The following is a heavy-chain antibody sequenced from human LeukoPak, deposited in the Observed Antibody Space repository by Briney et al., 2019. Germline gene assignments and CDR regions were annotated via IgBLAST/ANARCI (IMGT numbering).Heavy chain of an antibody. V-gene: IGHV3-23*01. CDR3: AKGGAVDGTLKFDY. CDR1: GFTFNNYA. Sequence: GGSLRLSCTATGFTFNNYAMSWVRQAPGKGLEWVSTVTGGGDTTHYADAVRGRFTITRDNSQNTLYLRMNSLRVEDTAMYFCAKGGAVDGTLKFDYWGQGPLVTVSS. CDR2: VTGGGDTT. J-gene: IGHJ4*02. D-gene: IGHD1-1*01.